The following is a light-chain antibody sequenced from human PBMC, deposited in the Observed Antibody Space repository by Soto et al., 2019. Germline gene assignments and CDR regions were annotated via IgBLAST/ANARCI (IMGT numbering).Light chain of an antibody. Sequence: EIVMTQSPATLSVSPGERATLSCRASQSVRSNLAWYQQKPGQAPRLLIYGASTRATGIPARFSGSGSGTEFTLTISSLQSEDFAVYYCKQYNNWWTFGQGTKVEIK. CDR2: GAS. CDR1: QSVRSN. J-gene: IGKJ1*01. V-gene: IGKV3-15*01. CDR3: KQYNNWWT.